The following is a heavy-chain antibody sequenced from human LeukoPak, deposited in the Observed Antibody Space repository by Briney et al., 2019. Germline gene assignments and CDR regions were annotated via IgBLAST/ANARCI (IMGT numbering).Heavy chain of an antibody. V-gene: IGHV3-23*01. D-gene: IGHD3-22*01. CDR2: ISGSGGST. CDR1: GFTFTRFA. Sequence: GGSLRFSCAASGFTFTRFAMSWVRQAPGKGLEWVSAISGSGGSTYYADSVKGRFTISRDNSKNTLYLQMNSLRAEDTAVYYCAKDFGIVVVFDAFDIWGQGTMVTVSS. CDR3: AKDFGIVVVFDAFDI. J-gene: IGHJ3*02.